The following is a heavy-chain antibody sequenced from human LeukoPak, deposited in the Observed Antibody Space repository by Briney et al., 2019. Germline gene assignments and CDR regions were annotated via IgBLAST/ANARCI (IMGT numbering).Heavy chain of an antibody. J-gene: IGHJ5*02. CDR2: IYYSGST. Sequence: SETLSLTCTVSGGSISSSSYYWGWIRQPPGKGLEWIGSIYYSGSTYYNPSLKSRVTISTDTSKNQFSLKLSSVTAADTAVYYCAVSSGNWLDPWGQGTLVTVSS. CDR3: AVSSGNWLDP. V-gene: IGHV4-39*01. CDR1: GGSISSSSYY. D-gene: IGHD6-19*01.